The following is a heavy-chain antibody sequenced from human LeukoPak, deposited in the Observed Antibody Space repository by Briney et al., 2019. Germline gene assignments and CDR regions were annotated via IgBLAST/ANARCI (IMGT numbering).Heavy chain of an antibody. CDR1: GYTFTRYY. CDR3: ATPASGWKIGFDY. D-gene: IGHD6-19*01. V-gene: IGHV1-46*01. CDR2: INPSGGST. Sequence: ASVKVSCKASGYTFTRYYMHWVRQAPGQGREWMGIINPSGGSTSYAQKFQGRVTITADTSTDTAYMEESSLRSEDTAVDYCATPASGWKIGFDYWGQGTLVTVSS. J-gene: IGHJ4*02.